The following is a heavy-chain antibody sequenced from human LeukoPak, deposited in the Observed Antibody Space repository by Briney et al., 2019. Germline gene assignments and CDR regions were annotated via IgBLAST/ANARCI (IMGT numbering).Heavy chain of an antibody. CDR3: AKDIRMITFGGVIF. V-gene: IGHV3-30*02. CDR1: GFTFSSYG. CDR2: IRYDGSNK. D-gene: IGHD3-16*02. J-gene: IGHJ4*02. Sequence: GGSLRLSCAASGFTFSSYGMHWVRQAPGKGLEWVAFIRYDGSNKCYADSVKGRFTISRDNSKNTLYLQMNSLRAEDTAVYYCAKDIRMITFGGVIFWGQGTLVTVSS.